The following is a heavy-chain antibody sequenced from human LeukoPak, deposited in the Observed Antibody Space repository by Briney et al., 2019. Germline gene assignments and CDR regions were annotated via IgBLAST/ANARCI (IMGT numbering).Heavy chain of an antibody. V-gene: IGHV3-48*01. CDR1: GFTFSSYS. CDR3: VRDPDYNYDRSGAPSHFDN. Sequence: SGGSLRLSCAASGFTFSSYSMNWVRQAPGKGLEWVSYISSSSSTIYYADSVKGRFTVSRDNAKNSLYLQMNGLRAEDTAVYYCVRDPDYNYDRSGAPSHFDNWGQGTLVTVSS. J-gene: IGHJ4*02. CDR2: ISSSSSTI. D-gene: IGHD3-22*01.